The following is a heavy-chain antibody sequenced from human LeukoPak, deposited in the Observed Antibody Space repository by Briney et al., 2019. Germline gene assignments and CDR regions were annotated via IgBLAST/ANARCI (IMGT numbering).Heavy chain of an antibody. CDR1: GFTFSSYS. CDR3: ARDRGSSTTNDAFDI. D-gene: IGHD2/OR15-2a*01. V-gene: IGHV3-21*01. J-gene: IGHJ3*02. CDR2: ISSSSSYI. Sequence: GGSLRLSCAASGFTFSSYSMNWVRQAPGKGLEWVSSISSSSSYIYYADSVKGRFTISRDDAKNSLYLQMKSLRAEDTAVYYCARDRGSSTTNDAFDIWGQGTMVTVSS.